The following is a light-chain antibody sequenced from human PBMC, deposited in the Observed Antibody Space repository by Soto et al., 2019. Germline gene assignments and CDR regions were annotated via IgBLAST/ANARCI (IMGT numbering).Light chain of an antibody. CDR2: LGS. CDR3: MQALQPPRT. Sequence: DIVLTQSPLSLPVTPGEPASISCRSSQSLRHSNGNIYLDWYLQKPGQSPQLLIYLGSIRASGIPDRFSGGGSGTDFTLKITRVEAEDVGVYYCMQALQPPRTFGLGTKVEIK. J-gene: IGKJ1*01. CDR1: QSLRHSNGNIY. V-gene: IGKV2-28*01.